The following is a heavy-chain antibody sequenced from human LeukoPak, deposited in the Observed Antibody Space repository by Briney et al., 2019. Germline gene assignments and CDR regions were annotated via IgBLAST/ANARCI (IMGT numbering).Heavy chain of an antibody. CDR1: GGTFSSYA. Sequence: SVKVSCKASGGTFSSYAISWVRQAPGQGLEWMGRIIPIFGTANYAQRFQGRVTITTDESTSTAYLELSSLRSEDTAVYYCARDYFAGGWMVDAFDIWGQGTMVTVSS. J-gene: IGHJ3*02. CDR2: IIPIFGTA. D-gene: IGHD6-19*01. V-gene: IGHV1-69*05. CDR3: ARDYFAGGWMVDAFDI.